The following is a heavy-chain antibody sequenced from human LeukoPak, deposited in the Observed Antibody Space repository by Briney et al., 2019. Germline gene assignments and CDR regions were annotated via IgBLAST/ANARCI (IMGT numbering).Heavy chain of an antibody. J-gene: IGHJ3*02. Sequence: GGSLRLSCAASGLTFSSYGMHWVRQAPGKGLEWVAVIWFDGSIKYYADSVKGRFTISRDNSINTLYLQMNSLRAEDTAVYYCARGIAAAGTRDAFDIWGQGTMVTVSS. CDR3: ARGIAAAGTRDAFDI. CDR1: GLTFSSYG. D-gene: IGHD6-13*01. V-gene: IGHV3-33*01. CDR2: IWFDGSIK.